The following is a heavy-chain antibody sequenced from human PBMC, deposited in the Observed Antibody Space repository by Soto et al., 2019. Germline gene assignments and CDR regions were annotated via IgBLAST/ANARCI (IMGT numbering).Heavy chain of an antibody. V-gene: IGHV5-51*01. J-gene: IGHJ3*02. Sequence: GESLKISCQGSGYRFTSYWIGWVRQMPGKGLEWMGIIYPGDSDTRYSPSFQGQVSISADKSISTAYLQWSSLKASDTAMYYCASLPQFGTDRAFDIWGQGTMVTVSS. CDR1: GYRFTSYW. CDR3: ASLPQFGTDRAFDI. CDR2: IYPGDSDT. D-gene: IGHD1-1*01.